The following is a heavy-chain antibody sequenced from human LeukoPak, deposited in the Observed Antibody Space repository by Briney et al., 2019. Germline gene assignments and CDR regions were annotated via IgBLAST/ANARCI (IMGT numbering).Heavy chain of an antibody. CDR3: AKYYYDSSGYGDAFDI. CDR1: GFTFSSYA. J-gene: IGHJ3*02. D-gene: IGHD3-22*01. CDR2: ISGSGST. Sequence: GGSLRLSCAASGFTFSSYAMSWVRQAPGKGLEWVSTISGSGSTYYADSVKGRFTISRDNSKNTLYLQMNSLRAEDTAVYYCAKYYYDSSGYGDAFDIWGRGTMVTVSS. V-gene: IGHV3-23*01.